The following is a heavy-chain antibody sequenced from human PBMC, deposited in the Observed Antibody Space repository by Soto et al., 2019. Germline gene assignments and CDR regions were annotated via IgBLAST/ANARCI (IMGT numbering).Heavy chain of an antibody. Sequence: SGGSLRLSCAASGFTFSSYEMNWVRQAPGKGLEWVSYISSSGSTIYYADSVKGRFTISRDNAKNSLYLQMNSLRAEDTAVYYCAREHSSAPYQYDYWGQGTLVTVSS. CDR2: ISSSGSTI. V-gene: IGHV3-48*03. CDR3: AREHSSAPYQYDY. CDR1: GFTFSSYE. J-gene: IGHJ4*02. D-gene: IGHD2-2*01.